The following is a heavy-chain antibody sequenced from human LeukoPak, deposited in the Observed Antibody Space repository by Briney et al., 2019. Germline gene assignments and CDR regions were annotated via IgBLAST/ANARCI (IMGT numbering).Heavy chain of an antibody. CDR1: GFTFSSYE. J-gene: IGHJ5*02. CDR2: ISSSTGSTM. Sequence: GGSLRLSCAASGFTFSSYEMNWVRQAPGKGLEWVSYISSSTGSTMYYADSVKGRFTISRDNAKNSLYLQMNSLRVDDTAVYYCARWSAVWPFDPWGQGTLVTVSS. CDR3: ARWSAVWPFDP. V-gene: IGHV3-48*03.